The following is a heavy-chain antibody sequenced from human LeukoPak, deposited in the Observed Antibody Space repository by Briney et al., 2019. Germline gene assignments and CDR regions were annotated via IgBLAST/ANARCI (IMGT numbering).Heavy chain of an antibody. D-gene: IGHD3-10*01. CDR3: ARDQAPSGSYLNWFDP. V-gene: IGHV1-2*02. J-gene: IGHJ5*02. CDR1: GYTFTGYY. CDR2: INPNSGGT. Sequence: ASVKVSCKASGYTFTGYYMHWVRQAPGQGLEWMGWINPNSGGTNYAQKFQGRVTMTRDTSISTAYVELSRLRSDDTAVYYCARDQAPSGSYLNWFDPWGQGTLVTVSS.